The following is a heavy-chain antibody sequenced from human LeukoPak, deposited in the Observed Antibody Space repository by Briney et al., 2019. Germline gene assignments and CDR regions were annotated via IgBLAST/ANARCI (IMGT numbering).Heavy chain of an antibody. CDR2: IYHSGST. V-gene: IGHV4-4*02. Sequence: SGTLSLTCAVSGGSLSSSNWWNWVRQPPGKGLEWIGEIYHSGSTNYNPSLKSRVTISVDTSKNQFSLKLSSVTAADTAVYYCARWVAATDYFDYWGQGTLVTVSS. J-gene: IGHJ4*02. CDR1: GGSLSSSNW. CDR3: ARWVAATDYFDY. D-gene: IGHD2-15*01.